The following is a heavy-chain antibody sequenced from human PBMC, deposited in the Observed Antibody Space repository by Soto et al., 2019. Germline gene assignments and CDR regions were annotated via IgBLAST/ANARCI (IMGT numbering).Heavy chain of an antibody. V-gene: IGHV1-18*01. Sequence: QVQLVQSGPEVKKPGASVKVSCKGSGYTFSNYGVTWVRQAPGQGLERLGWVSAYNRNTDYAQKFEDRATMTTDTSTNTAYLELRGLTPDDTAVYYCARERRWEPLLYWGQGTLIVVSP. CDR1: GYTFSNYG. CDR3: ARERRWEPLLY. J-gene: IGHJ4*02. D-gene: IGHD1-26*01. CDR2: VSAYNRNT.